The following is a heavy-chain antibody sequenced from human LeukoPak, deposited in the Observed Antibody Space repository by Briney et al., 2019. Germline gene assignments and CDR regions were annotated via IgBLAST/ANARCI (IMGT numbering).Heavy chain of an antibody. CDR2: IDPSDSYT. Sequence: GESLRISCKGSGYSFTSYWISWVRQTPGKGLEWMGRIDPSDSYTNYSPSFQGHVTISADKSISTAYLQWSSLKASDTAMYYCARFDYVWGSYPKSYYFDYWGQGTLVTVSS. CDR1: GYSFTSYW. J-gene: IGHJ4*02. CDR3: ARFDYVWGSYPKSYYFDY. V-gene: IGHV5-10-1*01. D-gene: IGHD3-16*02.